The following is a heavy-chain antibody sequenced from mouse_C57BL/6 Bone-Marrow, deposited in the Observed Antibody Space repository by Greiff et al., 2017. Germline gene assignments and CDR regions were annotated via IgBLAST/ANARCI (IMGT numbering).Heavy chain of an antibody. J-gene: IGHJ4*01. CDR3: AGGYDYDGAMDY. Sequence: QVQLLQPGAELVKPGASVKMSCKASGYTFTSYWITWVKQRPGQGLEWIGDIYPGSGSTNYNEKFKSKATLTVDTSSSTAYMQLSSLTSDDSAVYYCAGGYDYDGAMDYWGQGTSVTVSS. CDR1: GYTFTSYW. CDR2: IYPGSGST. D-gene: IGHD2-4*01. V-gene: IGHV1-55*01.